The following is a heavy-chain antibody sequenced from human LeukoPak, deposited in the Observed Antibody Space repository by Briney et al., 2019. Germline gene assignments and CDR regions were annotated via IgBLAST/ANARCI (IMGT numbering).Heavy chain of an antibody. V-gene: IGHV1-69*04. D-gene: IGHD6-19*01. Sequence: GASVKVSCKASGGTFSSYAISWVRQAPGQGLEWMGRIIPILGIANYAQKFQGRVTITADKSTSTAYMELSSLRSEDTAVYYCARDRPYSSGWIHYYGMDVWGQGTTVTVSS. CDR2: IIPILGIA. CDR1: GGTFSSYA. CDR3: ARDRPYSSGWIHYYGMDV. J-gene: IGHJ6*02.